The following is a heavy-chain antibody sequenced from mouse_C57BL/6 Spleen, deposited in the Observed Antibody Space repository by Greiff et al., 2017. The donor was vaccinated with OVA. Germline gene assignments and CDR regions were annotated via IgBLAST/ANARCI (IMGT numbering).Heavy chain of an antibody. CDR1: GYTFTNYW. CDR2: IYPGGGYT. Sequence: QVQLKQSGAELVRPGTSVKMSCKASGYTFTNYWIGWAKQRPGHGLEWIGDIYPGGGYTNYNEKFKGKATLTADKSSSTAYMQFSSLTSEDSAIYYCAILTGSYFDYWGQGTTLTVSS. V-gene: IGHV1-63*01. J-gene: IGHJ2*01. D-gene: IGHD4-1*01. CDR3: AILTGSYFDY.